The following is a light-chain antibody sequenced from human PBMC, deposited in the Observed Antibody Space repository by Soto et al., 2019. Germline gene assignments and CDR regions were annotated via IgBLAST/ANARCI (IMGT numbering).Light chain of an antibody. CDR1: QNIRNL. Sequence: DIQLTQSPSTLSAAVGDSVTITCRASQNIRNLLAWYQQKPGKAPKPLIYDASTLKTGVPSRFSGSGSGSEFNFTITGLQPDDFATYFRQQYNTSSTFGQGTRLEIK. CDR2: DAS. V-gene: IGKV1-5*01. CDR3: QQYNTSST. J-gene: IGKJ5*01.